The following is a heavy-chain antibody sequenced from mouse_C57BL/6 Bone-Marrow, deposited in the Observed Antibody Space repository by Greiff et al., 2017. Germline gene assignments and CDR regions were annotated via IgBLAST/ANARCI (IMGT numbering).Heavy chain of an antibody. V-gene: IGHV3-8*01. CDR2: ISYSGST. Sequence: EVKLVESGPGLAKPSQTLSLTCSVTGYSITSDYWNWIRKFPGNKLEYMGYISYSGSTYYNPSLKSRISITRDTSKNQYYLQLNSVTTEDTATYYCARSGIRDYDGPWYFDVWGTGTTVTVSS. CDR1: GYSITSDY. J-gene: IGHJ1*03. CDR3: ARSGIRDYDGPWYFDV. D-gene: IGHD2-4*01.